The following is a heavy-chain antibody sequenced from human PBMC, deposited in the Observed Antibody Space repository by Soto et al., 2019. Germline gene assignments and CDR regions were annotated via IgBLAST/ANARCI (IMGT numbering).Heavy chain of an antibody. CDR3: ARDHKGELRYFDWLLSSYYYGMVV. CDR1: GFTFDDYG. CDR2: INWNGGST. Sequence: GGSLRLSYAASGFTFDDYGMSWVRQAPGKGLEWVSGINWNGGSTGYADSVKGRFTISRDNAKNSLYLQMNSLRAEDTALYYCARDHKGELRYFDWLLSSYYYGMVVWGQGTTVTVSS. J-gene: IGHJ6*02. V-gene: IGHV3-20*03. D-gene: IGHD3-9*01.